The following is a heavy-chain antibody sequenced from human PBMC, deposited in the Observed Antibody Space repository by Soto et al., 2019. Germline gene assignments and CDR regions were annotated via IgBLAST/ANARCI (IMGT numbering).Heavy chain of an antibody. D-gene: IGHD6-6*01. CDR1: GGSISSGGYY. Sequence: SETLSLTCTVSGGSISSGGYYWRWLRQHPGKGLEWIGYIYYGGTTCYNPSRKSRVTISLDTSKNQFSLKLSSVTAADTAVYYCARERPDGARLDPWGQGTLVTVSS. V-gene: IGHV4-30-4*08. CDR2: IYYGGTT. J-gene: IGHJ5*02. CDR3: ARERPDGARLDP.